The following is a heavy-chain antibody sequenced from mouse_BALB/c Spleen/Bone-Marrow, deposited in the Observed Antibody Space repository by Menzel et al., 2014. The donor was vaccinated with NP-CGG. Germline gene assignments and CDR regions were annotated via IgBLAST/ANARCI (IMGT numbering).Heavy chain of an antibody. J-gene: IGHJ4*01. CDR1: GFSLTSYG. Sequence: VHLVESGPGLVAPSQSLSITCTVSGFSLTSYGVHWVRQPPGKGLEWLGVIWAGGSTNYNSALMSRLSISKDNSKSQVFLKMNSLQTDDTAMYYCDRGLLRYFAMDYWGQGTSVTVSS. V-gene: IGHV2-9*02. CDR2: IWAGGST. CDR3: DRGLLRYFAMDY. D-gene: IGHD1-1*01.